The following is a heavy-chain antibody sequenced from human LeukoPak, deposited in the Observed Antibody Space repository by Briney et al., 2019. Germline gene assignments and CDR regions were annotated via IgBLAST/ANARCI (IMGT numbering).Heavy chain of an antibody. Sequence: SETLSLTCTVSGGSISSSSYYWGWIRQPPGKGLEWIGYIYYSGSTNYNPSLKSRVTISVDTSKNQFSLKLSSVTAADTAVYYCARVAEYSYGYPLDYWGQGTLVTVSS. CDR2: IYYSGST. J-gene: IGHJ4*02. CDR3: ARVAEYSYGYPLDY. V-gene: IGHV4-61*05. D-gene: IGHD5-18*01. CDR1: GGSISSSSYY.